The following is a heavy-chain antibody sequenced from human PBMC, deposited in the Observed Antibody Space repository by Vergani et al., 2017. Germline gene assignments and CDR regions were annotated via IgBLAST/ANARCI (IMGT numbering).Heavy chain of an antibody. V-gene: IGHV3-23*01. D-gene: IGHD2-15*01. CDR2: ISGSVGNT. CDR3: ATGGYCSGGRCYRHFEF. Sequence: EVQLLESGGSLKQPGGSVRLSCAASGFTFSTYAMHWVRQAPGKGLEWVAGISGSVGNTYYADSVKGRFTISRDNSKATVSLQMNSLRAEDTAVYYCATGGYCSGGRCYRHFEFWGQGTLVTVSS. J-gene: IGHJ4*02. CDR1: GFTFSTYA.